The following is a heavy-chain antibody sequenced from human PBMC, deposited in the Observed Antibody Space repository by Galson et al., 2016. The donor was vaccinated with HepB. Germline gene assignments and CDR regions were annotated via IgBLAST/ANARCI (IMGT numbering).Heavy chain of an antibody. CDR3: ARDVQYRFDS. CDR2: ISTYSGNT. CDR1: GYTFTTSG. Sequence: SVKVSCKASGYTFTTSGISWVRQAPGQGLEWMGWISTYSGNTKYAQKFQGGLTLTTDSSTTTAYMGLRSLRFDDTALYYCARDVQYRFDSWGQGTLVTVS. V-gene: IGHV1-18*01. J-gene: IGHJ4*02. D-gene: IGHD2/OR15-2a*01.